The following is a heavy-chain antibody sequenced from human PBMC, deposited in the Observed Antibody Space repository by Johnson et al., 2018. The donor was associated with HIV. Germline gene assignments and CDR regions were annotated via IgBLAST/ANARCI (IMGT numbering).Heavy chain of an antibody. J-gene: IGHJ3*02. CDR2: ISWNSGSI. CDR3: AKSLDRIAAAGTRGAFDI. V-gene: IGHV3-9*01. Sequence: EVQLVESGGGLVQPGRSLRLSCAASGFTFDDYAMHWVRQAPGKGLEWVSGISWNSGSIGYADSVKGRFTISRDNAKNSLYLQMNSLRAEDTALYYCAKSLDRIAAAGTRGAFDIWGQGTMVTVSS. D-gene: IGHD6-13*01. CDR1: GFTFDDYA.